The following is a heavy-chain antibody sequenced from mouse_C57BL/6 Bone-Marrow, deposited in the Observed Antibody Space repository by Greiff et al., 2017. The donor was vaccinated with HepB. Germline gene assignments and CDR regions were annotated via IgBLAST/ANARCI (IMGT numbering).Heavy chain of an antibody. J-gene: IGHJ3*01. D-gene: IGHD4-1*01. CDR1: GFSLTSYG. CDR3: ASLGSWCAY. V-gene: IGHV2-6*01. Sequence: VQLQESGPGLVAPSQSLSITCPVSGFSLTSYGVDWVRQSPGKGLEWLGVIWGVGSTNYNSALTSRLSISKDNSKSQVFLKMNSLQTDDTAMYYCASLGSWCAYWGQGTLVTVSA. CDR2: IWGVGST.